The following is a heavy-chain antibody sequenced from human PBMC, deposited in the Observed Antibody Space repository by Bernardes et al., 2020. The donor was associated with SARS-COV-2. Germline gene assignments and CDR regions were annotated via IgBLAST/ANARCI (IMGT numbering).Heavy chain of an antibody. Sequence: GESLTISCKGSDYTFTNYRIGWVRQMPGTGLEWMGIIYPGDSDTKYSPSFQGRVTISADKSVNTAYLQWSSLKASDTAIYYCARRRYGDFGVDVWGQGTTVTVSS. J-gene: IGHJ6*02. CDR1: DYTFTNYR. D-gene: IGHD4-17*01. CDR3: ARRRYGDFGVDV. CDR2: IYPGDSDT. V-gene: IGHV5-51*01.